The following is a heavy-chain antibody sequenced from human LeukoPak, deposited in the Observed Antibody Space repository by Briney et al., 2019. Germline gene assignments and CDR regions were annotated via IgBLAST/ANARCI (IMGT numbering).Heavy chain of an antibody. V-gene: IGHV4-30-4*08. CDR3: ARGVSHDYSNYGFDY. D-gene: IGHD4-11*01. CDR2: IFYSGST. J-gene: IGHJ4*02. Sequence: SETLSLTCTVSGGSINSGDSYWHWIRQPPGKGLEWIGYIFYSGSTYYSPSLKSRVTISVDTSKNQFSLKLSSVTAADTAVYYCARGVSHDYSNYGFDYWGQGTLVTVSS. CDR1: GGSINSGDSY.